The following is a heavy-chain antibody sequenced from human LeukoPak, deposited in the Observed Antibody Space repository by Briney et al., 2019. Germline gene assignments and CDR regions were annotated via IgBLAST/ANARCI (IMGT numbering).Heavy chain of an antibody. D-gene: IGHD2-21*02. CDR2: ISGSGGST. CDR1: GFTFSSYA. Sequence: GGSLRLSCAASGFTFSSYAMSWVRQAPGKGLEWVSAISGSGGSTYYADSVKGRFTISRDNSKNTLYLQMNSLRAEDTAVYYCAKDRCGGDCYPSSAFDIWGQGTMVTVSS. J-gene: IGHJ3*02. CDR3: AKDRCGGDCYPSSAFDI. V-gene: IGHV3-23*01.